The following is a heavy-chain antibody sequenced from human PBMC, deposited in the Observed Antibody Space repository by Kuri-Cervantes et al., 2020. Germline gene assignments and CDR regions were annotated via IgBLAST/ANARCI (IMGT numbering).Heavy chain of an antibody. J-gene: IGHJ4*02. Sequence: GGSLRLSCAASGFTFSTFYMSWVRQAPGKGLEWVANIRKDGSEKYYVDSVKGRFTISRDNAKNSLYLQMNSLRAEDTAVYYCARGDYGSGTTFDYWGQGTLVTVSS. CDR1: GFTFSTFY. D-gene: IGHD3-10*01. CDR3: ARGDYGSGTTFDY. CDR2: IRKDGSEK. V-gene: IGHV3-7*02.